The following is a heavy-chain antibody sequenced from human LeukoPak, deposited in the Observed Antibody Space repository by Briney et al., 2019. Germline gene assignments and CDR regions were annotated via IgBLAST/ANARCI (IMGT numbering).Heavy chain of an antibody. Sequence: GGSLRLSCAASGFTFSNYAMHWVRQAPGKGLEWVAFIRLDGSNEYYADSVKGRFTISGDNSKNTLSLQMNSLRAEDTAVYYCAKGANLRYFDWLHFDYWGQGTLVTVSS. CDR1: GFTFSNYA. D-gene: IGHD3-9*01. V-gene: IGHV3-30*02. J-gene: IGHJ4*02. CDR2: IRLDGSNE. CDR3: AKGANLRYFDWLHFDY.